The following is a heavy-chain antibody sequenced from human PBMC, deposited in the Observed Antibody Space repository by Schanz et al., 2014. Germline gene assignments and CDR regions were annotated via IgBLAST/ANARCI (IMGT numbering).Heavy chain of an antibody. D-gene: IGHD5-12*01. CDR2: INPNSGTT. V-gene: IGHV1-2*04. CDR1: GDTFSKYN. CDR3: ARAFGGYDPAGALDY. Sequence: QVQLVQSGPEVKKPGSSVKVSCQAFGDTFSKYNIMWVRQVPGQGLEWLGRINPNSGTTNYAQKFQGWVTMTRDTSISTAYMELSRLKSDDTAVYYCARAFGGYDPAGALDYWGQGTLVTVSS. J-gene: IGHJ4*02.